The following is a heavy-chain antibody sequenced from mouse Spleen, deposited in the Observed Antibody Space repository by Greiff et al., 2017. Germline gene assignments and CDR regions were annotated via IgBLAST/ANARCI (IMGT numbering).Heavy chain of an antibody. Sequence: QVQLQQSGAELARPGASVKMSCKASGYTFTSYTMHWVKQRPGQGLEWIGYINPSSDYTKYNQKFKDKATLTADKSSSTAYMQLSSLTSEDSAIYYCTRRYDGSYEDYAMDYWGQGTSVTVSS. CDR2: INPSSDYT. J-gene: IGHJ4*01. V-gene: IGHV1-4*01. CDR1: GYTFTSYT. D-gene: IGHD1-1*01. CDR3: TRRYDGSYEDYAMDY.